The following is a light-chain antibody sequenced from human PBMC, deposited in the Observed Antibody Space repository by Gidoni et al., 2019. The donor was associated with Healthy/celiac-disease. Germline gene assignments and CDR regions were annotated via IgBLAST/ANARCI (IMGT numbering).Light chain of an antibody. V-gene: IGKV1-27*01. CDR2: AAS. CDR1: QGISNY. CDR3: QKYNSAPRT. Sequence: DSQMTQSPSSLSASVGDRVTITCRSSQGISNYLAWYQQKPGKVPKLLIYAASTLQSGVPSRFSGSGSGTDFTLTISSLQPEDVATYYCQKYNSAPRTFGQGTRLEIK. J-gene: IGKJ5*01.